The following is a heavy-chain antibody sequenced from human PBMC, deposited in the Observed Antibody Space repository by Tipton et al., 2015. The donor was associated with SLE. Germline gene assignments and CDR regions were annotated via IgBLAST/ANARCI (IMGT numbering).Heavy chain of an antibody. CDR1: GYTFTGYY. CDR2: INPNSGGT. V-gene: IGHV1-2*02. Sequence: QVQLVQSGAEVKKPGASVKVSCKASGYTFTGYYMHWVRQAPGQGPEWMGWINPNSGGTNYAQKFQGRVTMTRDTSISTAYMELSRLRSDDTAVYYCARGLGSYYYDTGDAFDIWGQGTMVTVSS. CDR3: ARGLGSYYYDTGDAFDI. J-gene: IGHJ3*02. D-gene: IGHD3-22*01.